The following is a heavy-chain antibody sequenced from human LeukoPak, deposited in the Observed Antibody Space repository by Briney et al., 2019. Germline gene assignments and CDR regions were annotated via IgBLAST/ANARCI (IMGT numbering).Heavy chain of an antibody. CDR3: ARAHSIASYYYGVDV. CDR1: GGSISSGGYY. CDR2: IYHSGST. Sequence: SETLSLTCTVSGGSISSGGYYWSWIRQPPGKGLEWIGYIYHSGSTYYNPSLKSRVTISVDRSKNQFSLKLSSVTAADTAVYYCARAHSIASYYYGVDVWGQGTTVTVSS. D-gene: IGHD2/OR15-2a*01. V-gene: IGHV4-30-2*01. J-gene: IGHJ6*02.